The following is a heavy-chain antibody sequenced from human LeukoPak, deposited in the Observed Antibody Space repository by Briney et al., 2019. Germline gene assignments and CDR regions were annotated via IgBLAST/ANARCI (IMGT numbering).Heavy chain of an antibody. V-gene: IGHV4-59*08. D-gene: IGHD3-10*01. CDR1: GGSISSYY. Sequence: TSETLSLTCTVSGGSISSYYWSWIRQPPGKGLEWIGYIYYSGSTNYNPSLKSRVTISVDTSKNQFSLKLSSVTAADTAVYYCARRTNYYGSGSYEDYWGQGTLVTVSS. CDR3: ARRTNYYGSGSYEDY. CDR2: IYYSGST. J-gene: IGHJ4*02.